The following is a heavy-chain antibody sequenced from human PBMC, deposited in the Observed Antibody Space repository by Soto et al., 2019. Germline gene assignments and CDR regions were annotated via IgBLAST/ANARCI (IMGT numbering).Heavy chain of an antibody. Sequence: PGGSLRLSCAVSGFTFSSYGMHWVRQAPGKGLEWVAHISYDGSNEHYADSVKGRFTISRDNAKNTLYLQMNSLRAEDTAVYYCARGVGIKWDPNGYYFDYWGQGTLVTVSS. D-gene: IGHD2-21*01. J-gene: IGHJ4*02. CDR2: ISYDGSNE. V-gene: IGHV3-30*03. CDR3: ARGVGIKWDPNGYYFDY. CDR1: GFTFSSYG.